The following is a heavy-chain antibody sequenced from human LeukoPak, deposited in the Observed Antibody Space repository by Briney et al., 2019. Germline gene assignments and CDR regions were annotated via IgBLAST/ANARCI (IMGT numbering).Heavy chain of an antibody. CDR2: IYPGDSDT. CDR1: GYSFTSYW. V-gene: IGHV5-51*01. D-gene: IGHD6-13*01. CDR3: ARHRGYSSSWERKYFDY. J-gene: IGHJ4*02. Sequence: GESLKISCKGSGYSFTSYWIGWVRQMPGKGLEWMGIIYPGDSDTRYSPSFQGQVTISADKSISTAYLQWSSLKASDTAMYYCARHRGYSSSWERKYFDYWGQGTLVTVSS.